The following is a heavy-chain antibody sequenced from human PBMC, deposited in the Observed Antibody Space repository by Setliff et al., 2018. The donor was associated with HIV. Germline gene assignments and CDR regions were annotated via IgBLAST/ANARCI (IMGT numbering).Heavy chain of an antibody. CDR1: GGSISSDNW. V-gene: IGHV4-4*02. D-gene: IGHD1-26*01. Sequence: SETLSLTCAVSGGSISSDNWWSWVRQSPGKGLEWIAEIHHTGGTNFNPSLKSRVIISVDKSKNQFSLNSLRAEDTAVYYCARHWWEGTPYFYYMDVWGKGTTVTVSS. CDR3: ARHWWEGTPYFYYMDV. CDR2: IHHTGGT. J-gene: IGHJ6*03.